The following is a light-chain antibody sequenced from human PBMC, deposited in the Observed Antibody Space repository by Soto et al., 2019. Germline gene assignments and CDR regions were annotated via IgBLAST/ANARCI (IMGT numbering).Light chain of an antibody. Sequence: QAVVTQPTSASGTPGQRVTISCSGSNSNIGSHTVNWYQHLPGTAPKLLIYSSTQQPSGVPDRFSGSKSGTSASLAISGLASAVGAVYFCAACDDNLNGWVFGGGTKVTVL. CDR2: SST. CDR3: AACDDNLNGWV. J-gene: IGLJ3*02. V-gene: IGLV1-44*01. CDR1: NSNIGSHT.